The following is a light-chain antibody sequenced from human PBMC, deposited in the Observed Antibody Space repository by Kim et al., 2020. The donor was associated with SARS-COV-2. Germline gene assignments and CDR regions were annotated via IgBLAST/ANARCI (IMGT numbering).Light chain of an antibody. CDR2: QDS. J-gene: IGLJ2*01. CDR3: QAWDSSTAV. V-gene: IGLV3-1*01. Sequence: VSPGQTASITCSGDKLGDKYACWYQQKPGQSPVLVIYQDSKRPSGIPERFSGSNSGNTATLTISGTQAMDEADYYCQAWDSSTAVFGGGNQLTVL. CDR1: KLGDKY.